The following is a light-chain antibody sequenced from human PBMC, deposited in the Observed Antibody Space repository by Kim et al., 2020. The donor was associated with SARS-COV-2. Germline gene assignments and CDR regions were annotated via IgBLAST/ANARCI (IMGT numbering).Light chain of an antibody. J-gene: IGKJ4*01. V-gene: IGKV3-11*01. CDR1: QSVSSY. Sequence: CEAPGERATRTCRASQSVSSYLAWYQQKPGQAPRLLIYDASNRATGIPARFSGSGSGTDFTLTISSLEPEDFAVYYCQQRSNLLTFGGGTKVDIK. CDR2: DAS. CDR3: QQRSNLLT.